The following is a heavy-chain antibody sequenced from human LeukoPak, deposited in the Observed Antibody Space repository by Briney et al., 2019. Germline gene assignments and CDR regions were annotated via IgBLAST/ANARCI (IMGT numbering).Heavy chain of an antibody. V-gene: IGHV3-20*01. Sequence: GGSLRLSCAASGFTFDDYGMSWVRQAPGKGLEWVSGINWNGGSTGYADSVKGRFTISRDNAKNSLCLQMNSLRAEDTALYHCARGRGYSGYDFDYYYYGMDVWGQGTTVTVSS. CDR2: INWNGGST. D-gene: IGHD5-12*01. J-gene: IGHJ6*02. CDR3: ARGRGYSGYDFDYYYYGMDV. CDR1: GFTFDDYG.